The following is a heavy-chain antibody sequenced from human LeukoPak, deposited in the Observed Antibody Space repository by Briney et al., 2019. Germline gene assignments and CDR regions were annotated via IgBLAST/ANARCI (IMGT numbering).Heavy chain of an antibody. J-gene: IGHJ4*02. D-gene: IGHD6-19*01. CDR3: ARDSSGWSRALDY. V-gene: IGHV4-4*02. CDR2: IYYSGST. Sequence: PSGTLSLTCAVSGGSISSSNWWSWVRQPPGKGLEWIGEIYYSGSTNYNPSLKSRVTISVDKSKNQFSLKLSSVTAADTAVYYCARDSSGWSRALDYWGQGTLVTVSS. CDR1: GGSISSSNW.